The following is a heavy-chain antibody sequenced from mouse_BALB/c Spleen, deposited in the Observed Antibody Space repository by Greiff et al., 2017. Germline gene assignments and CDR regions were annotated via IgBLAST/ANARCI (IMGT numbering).Heavy chain of an antibody. CDR2: IRSKSNNYAT. Sequence: EVKLVESGGGLVQPKGSLKLSCAASGFTFNTYAMNWVRQAPGKGLEWVARIRSKSNNYATYYADSVKDRFTISRDDSQSMLYLQMNNLKTEDTAMYYCVRQGFYPYGSSPYWYFDVWGAGTTVTVSS. CDR3: VRQGFYPYGSSPYWYFDV. J-gene: IGHJ1*01. D-gene: IGHD1-1*01. V-gene: IGHV10-1*02. CDR1: GFTFNTYA.